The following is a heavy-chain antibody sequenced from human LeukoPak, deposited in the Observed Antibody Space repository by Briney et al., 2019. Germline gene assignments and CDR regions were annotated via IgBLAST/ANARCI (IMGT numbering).Heavy chain of an antibody. J-gene: IGHJ4*02. V-gene: IGHV3-7*02. CDR3: VKSVGVTGRYYLDY. Sequence: GGSLRLSCAASGFTFSVYWMSWVRQAPGKGLEWVANIKQDGTEKYYVDSVKGRFTISKDNSKNTLYLQMSSLTIEDTAVYYCVKSVGVTGRYYLDYWGQGTLVTVSP. CDR1: GFTFSVYW. CDR2: IKQDGTEK. D-gene: IGHD3-16*01.